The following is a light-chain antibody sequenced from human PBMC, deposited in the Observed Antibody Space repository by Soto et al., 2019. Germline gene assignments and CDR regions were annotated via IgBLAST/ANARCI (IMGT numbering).Light chain of an antibody. CDR2: GVF. CDR1: QSISTY. Sequence: DIQMTQSPSSLSASVGDRVTITCRTSQSISTYLNWYQQKPGKAPKLLIYGVFSLESGVRSRFSGGGSGTDFSLTISSLQPEDFAVYYCQQSYSTPPTFGQGTKVEIK. V-gene: IGKV1-39*01. J-gene: IGKJ2*01. CDR3: QQSYSTPPT.